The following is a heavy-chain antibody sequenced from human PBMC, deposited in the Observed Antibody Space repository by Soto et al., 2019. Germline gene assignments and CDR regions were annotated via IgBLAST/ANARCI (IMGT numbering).Heavy chain of an antibody. CDR1: GGSITSGGDY. Sequence: LSLTCAVSGGSITSGGDYWNWIRQHPGKGLEWIGYISYSGSTYYNPSLRSRVTISIDTSKNQFSLKLSSVTAADTAVYYCARDQEYCTGRSCSENYYYGLDVWGQGTTVTVSS. CDR2: ISYSGST. V-gene: IGHV4-31*11. D-gene: IGHD2-15*01. J-gene: IGHJ6*02. CDR3: ARDQEYCTGRSCSENYYYGLDV.